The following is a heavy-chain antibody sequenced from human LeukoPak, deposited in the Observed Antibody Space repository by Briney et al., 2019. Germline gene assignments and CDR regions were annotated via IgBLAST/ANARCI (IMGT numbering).Heavy chain of an antibody. CDR1: GFTFSDYY. D-gene: IGHD4-11*01. J-gene: IGHJ6*02. V-gene: IGHV3-11*01. CDR2: ISSSGSTI. CDR3: ARRSYIKSRRYGMDV. Sequence: GGSLRLSCAASGFTFSDYYMSWIRQAPGKGLEWVSYISSSGSTIYYADSVKGRFTISRDNAKNSLYPQMNSLRAEDTAVYYCARRSYIKSRRYGMDVWGQGTTVTVSS.